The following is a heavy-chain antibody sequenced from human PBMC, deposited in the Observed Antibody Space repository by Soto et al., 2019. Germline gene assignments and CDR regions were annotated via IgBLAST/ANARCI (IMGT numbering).Heavy chain of an antibody. Sequence: PGGSLRLSCQASGFNFDNYGMHWVRQAPGKGLEWVSILYSGGNTYYADSVEGRFTISRDGSKNTLYLHMNSLRAEDTAVYYCALRRVAYADFWGQGTRVTVPS. CDR2: LYSGGNT. CDR1: GFNFDNYG. D-gene: IGHD2-2*01. CDR3: ALRRVAYADF. V-gene: IGHV3-NL1*01. J-gene: IGHJ4*02.